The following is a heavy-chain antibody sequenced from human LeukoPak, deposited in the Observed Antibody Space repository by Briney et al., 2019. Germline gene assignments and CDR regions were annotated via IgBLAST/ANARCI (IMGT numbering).Heavy chain of an antibody. Sequence: SETLSLTCTVSGGSISSYYWSWIRQPPGKGLEWIGYIYYSGSTNYNPSLKSRVTISVDTSKNQFSLKVSSVTAADTAVYYCARISVSTRTTWDRYFDLWGRGTLVTVSS. D-gene: IGHD1-7*01. J-gene: IGHJ2*01. CDR3: ARISVSTRTTWDRYFDL. CDR1: GGSISSYY. CDR2: IYYSGST. V-gene: IGHV4-59*01.